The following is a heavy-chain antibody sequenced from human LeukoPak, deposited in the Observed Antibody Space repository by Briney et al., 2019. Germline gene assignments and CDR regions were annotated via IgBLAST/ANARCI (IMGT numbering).Heavy chain of an antibody. Sequence: GGSLRLSCVGSGFTFSNHALHWVRQFPGKRLEYVSAISNNGRSTHYTDSVKGRFTVSRDNSKETVYLQLGSLRPEDTALYYGARGLSGAPDYWGRGTLVTVSS. J-gene: IGHJ1*01. V-gene: IGHV3-64*02. D-gene: IGHD3-10*01. CDR1: GFTFSNHA. CDR2: ISNNGRST. CDR3: ARGLSGAPDY.